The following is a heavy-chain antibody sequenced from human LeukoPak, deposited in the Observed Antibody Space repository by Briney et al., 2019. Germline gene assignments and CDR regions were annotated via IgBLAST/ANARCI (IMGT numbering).Heavy chain of an antibody. V-gene: IGHV7-4-1*02. Sequence: ASVKVSCKASGYTFTNYARNWVRQDPAQGLEGMGWVHPSTGNPTYAQGFTPRFVFSLETSVITTYLQLSSLKSEDTAVYYCARAYRGLGELSLPDYWGQGTLVTVSS. CDR1: GYTFTNYA. CDR3: ARAYRGLGELSLPDY. D-gene: IGHD3-16*02. CDR2: VHPSTGNP. J-gene: IGHJ4*02.